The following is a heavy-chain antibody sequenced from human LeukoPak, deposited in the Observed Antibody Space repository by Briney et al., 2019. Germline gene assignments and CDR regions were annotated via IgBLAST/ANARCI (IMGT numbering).Heavy chain of an antibody. V-gene: IGHV3-30*04. Sequence: GRSLRLSCAASGFTFSSYAMHWVRQAPGKGLEWVAVISYDGSNKYYADSVKGRFTISRDNSKNTLYLQMNSVRAEDTAVYYCAKELYCSSTSCPYGMDVWGQGTTVTVSS. CDR3: AKELYCSSTSCPYGMDV. CDR2: ISYDGSNK. D-gene: IGHD2-2*01. CDR1: GFTFSSYA. J-gene: IGHJ6*02.